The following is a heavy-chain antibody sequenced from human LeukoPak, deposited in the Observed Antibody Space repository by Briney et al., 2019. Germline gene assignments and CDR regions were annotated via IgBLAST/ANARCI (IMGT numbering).Heavy chain of an antibody. CDR1: GFTVSSNE. J-gene: IGHJ6*03. CDR2: ISGGST. V-gene: IGHV3-38-3*01. Sequence: GGSLRLSCAASGFTVSSNEMSWVRQAPGKGLEWVSSISGGSTYYADSVKGRFTISRDNSKNTLYLQMNSLRAEDTAVYYCAAGSGSYFPITYYMDVWGKGTTVTISS. D-gene: IGHD3-10*01. CDR3: AAGSGSYFPITYYMDV.